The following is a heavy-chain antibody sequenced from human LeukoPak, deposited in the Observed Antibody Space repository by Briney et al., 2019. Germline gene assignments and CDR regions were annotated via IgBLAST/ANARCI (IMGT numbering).Heavy chain of an antibody. CDR3: ARLGYSYGYGGRWLDY. CDR1: SYSFTNYW. Sequence: GESLKISCKASSYSFTNYWIGWVRQMPGKGLEWMGVIYPGDSDTRYSPSFEGQVTISADKSISTAYLQWSSLKASDTAMYYCARLGYSYGYGGRWLDYWGQGTLVTVSS. D-gene: IGHD5-18*01. V-gene: IGHV5-51*01. J-gene: IGHJ4*02. CDR2: IYPGDSDT.